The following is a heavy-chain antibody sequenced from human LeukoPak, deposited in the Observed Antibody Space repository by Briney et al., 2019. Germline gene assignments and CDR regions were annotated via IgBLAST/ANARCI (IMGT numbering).Heavy chain of an antibody. CDR3: ARPMNTGGSGSHYRPLDY. CDR2: LNQDGSEK. D-gene: IGHD3-10*01. CDR1: GFTFSSYW. J-gene: IGHJ4*02. V-gene: IGHV3-7*01. Sequence: GGSLRLSCATSGFTFSSYWMSWVRQAPGKGLEWVANLNQDGSEKYYVDSVKGRFTISRDNAQNSLYLQMNSLRAEDTAVYYCARPMNTGGSGSHYRPLDYWGQGTLVTVSS.